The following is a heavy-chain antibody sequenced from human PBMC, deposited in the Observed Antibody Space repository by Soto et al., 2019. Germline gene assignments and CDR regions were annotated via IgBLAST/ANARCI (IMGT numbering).Heavy chain of an antibody. CDR1: GFTFSSYG. V-gene: IGHV3-30*18. Sequence: GGSLRLSCAASGFTFSSYGMHWVRQAPGKGLEWVAVISYDGSNKYYADSVKGRFTISRDNSKNTLYLQMNSLRAEDTAVYYCAKDLGGTARSLYYYYGMDVWGQGTTVTVSS. J-gene: IGHJ6*02. D-gene: IGHD3-16*01. CDR3: AKDLGGTARSLYYYYGMDV. CDR2: ISYDGSNK.